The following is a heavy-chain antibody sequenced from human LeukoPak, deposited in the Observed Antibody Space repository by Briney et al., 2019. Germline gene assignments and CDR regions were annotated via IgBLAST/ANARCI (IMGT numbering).Heavy chain of an antibody. CDR3: ARDQFGDSV. CDR1: GFPLSAFY. D-gene: IGHD3-16*01. V-gene: IGHV3-11*01. Sequence: PGGSLRLSCTASGFPLSAFYFTWIRQAPGKGLEWVSYISTSGSTIYYADSVKGRFTISRDNAKQSVYLQMNGLRVEDSAMYYCARDQFGDSVWGRGTLVTVSS. J-gene: IGHJ4*02. CDR2: ISTSGSTI.